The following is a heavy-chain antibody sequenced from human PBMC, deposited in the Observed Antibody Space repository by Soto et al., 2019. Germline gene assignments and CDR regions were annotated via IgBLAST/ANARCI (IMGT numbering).Heavy chain of an antibody. CDR3: ARGGYYGSGSLY. Sequence: SETLSLTCAVYGGSFSGYYWSWIRQPPGKGLEWIGEINHSGSTNYNPSLKSRVTISVDTSKNQFSLKLSSVTAADTAVYYCARGGYYGSGSLYWGKGTRVTVSS. J-gene: IGHJ4*02. V-gene: IGHV4-34*01. CDR1: GGSFSGYY. CDR2: INHSGST. D-gene: IGHD3-10*01.